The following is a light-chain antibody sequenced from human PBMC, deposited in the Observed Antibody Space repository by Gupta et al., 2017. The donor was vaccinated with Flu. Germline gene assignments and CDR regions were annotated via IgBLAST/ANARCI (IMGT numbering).Light chain of an antibody. V-gene: IGKV3-15*01. J-gene: IGKJ4*01. CDR1: QNVGSN. Sequence: ATLSVSPGEGATLSCRASQNVGSNLAWYQQKPGQAPRLLIFDASARATGIPARFSGSGSGTEFTLTIGSLQSEDFAVYYCQQYNTWPPLTFGGGTNVEIK. CDR2: DAS. CDR3: QQYNTWPPLT.